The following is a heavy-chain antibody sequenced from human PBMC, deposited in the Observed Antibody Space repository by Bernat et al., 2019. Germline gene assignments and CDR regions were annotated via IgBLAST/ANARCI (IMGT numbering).Heavy chain of an antibody. Sequence: EVQLLESGGGLGQPGQSLRLSCTASGSGFTFGDYAMSWVRQAPGKGLEWVGFIRSKAYGGTTEYAVSVRGRFSISRDDSKTIAYLQMNSLKTEDTAVDYCSRAVSSGWYGVIDYWDQGTRVTVSS. CDR3: SRAVSSGWYGVIDY. J-gene: IGHJ4*02. CDR1: GSGFTFGDYA. CDR2: IRSKAYGGTT. D-gene: IGHD6-19*01. V-gene: IGHV3-49*04.